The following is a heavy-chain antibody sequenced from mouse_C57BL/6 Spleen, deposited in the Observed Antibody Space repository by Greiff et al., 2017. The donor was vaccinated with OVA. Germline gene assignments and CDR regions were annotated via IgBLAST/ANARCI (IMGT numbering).Heavy chain of an antibody. D-gene: IGHD2-5*01. J-gene: IGHJ3*01. CDR2: INPNNGGT. CDR3: ARGPYYSNHGTY. V-gene: IGHV1-22*01. Sequence: EVQVVESGPELVKPGASVKMSCKASGYTFTDYNMHWVKQSHGKSLEWIGYINPNNGGTSYNQKFKGKATLTVNKSSSTAYMELRSLTSEDSAVYYCARGPYYSNHGTYWGQGTLVTVSA. CDR1: GYTFTDYN.